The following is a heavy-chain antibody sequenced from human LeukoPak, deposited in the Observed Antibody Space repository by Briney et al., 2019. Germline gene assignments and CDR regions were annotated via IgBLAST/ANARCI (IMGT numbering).Heavy chain of an antibody. CDR1: GGSISGHY. CDR2: IFYSGTT. J-gene: IGHJ4*02. CDR3: STGSIKNFRDRRAGFDY. Sequence: PSETLSLTCTVSGGSISGHYWTWIRQPPGKGLEWVGYIFYSGTTNYNPSLNSRVTMSVDTSKNHLSLRLSSVPAADTAGYYCSTGSIKNFRDRRAGFDYWGRGTLVTVSS. V-gene: IGHV4-59*11. D-gene: IGHD5-24*01.